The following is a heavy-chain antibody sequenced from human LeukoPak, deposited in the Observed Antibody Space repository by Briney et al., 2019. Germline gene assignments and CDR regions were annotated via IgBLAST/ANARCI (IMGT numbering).Heavy chain of an antibody. D-gene: IGHD5-24*01. CDR2: ISSNGGST. CDR1: GFTFSSYA. J-gene: IGHJ4*02. Sequence: PGGALRLSCAAPGFTFSSYAMHWVRQAPGKVLEYVSAISSNGGSTYYANSVKGRFTISRDNSKNTLYLQMGSLRAEDMAVYYCAREGEMATIRGPLYYFDYWGQGTLVTVSS. V-gene: IGHV3-64*01. CDR3: AREGEMATIRGPLYYFDY.